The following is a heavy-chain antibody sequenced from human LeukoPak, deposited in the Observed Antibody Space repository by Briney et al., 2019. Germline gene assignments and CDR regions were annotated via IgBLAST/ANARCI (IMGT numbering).Heavy chain of an antibody. CDR1: GFTFSNAW. Sequence: GGSLRLSCAASGFTFSNAWMSWVRQAPGKGLEWVSGINWNGGSTGYADSVKGRFTISRDNAKNSLYLQMNSLRAEDTALYYCARADWNENAFDIRGQGTMVTVSS. CDR3: ARADWNENAFDI. CDR2: INWNGGST. D-gene: IGHD1-1*01. J-gene: IGHJ3*02. V-gene: IGHV3-20*04.